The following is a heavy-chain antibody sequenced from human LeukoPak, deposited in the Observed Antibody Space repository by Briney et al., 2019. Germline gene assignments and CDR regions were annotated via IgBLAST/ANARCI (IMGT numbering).Heavy chain of an antibody. CDR3: ARDPALRSSGAFDI. V-gene: IGHV3-21*01. CDR1: GFTFSTYS. D-gene: IGHD6-6*01. CDR2: ISSSSSYI. Sequence: GGSLRLSCAASGFTFSTYSMNWVRQAPGKGLEWVSSISSSSSYIYYADSVKGRFTISRDNAKNSLYLQMNSLRAEDTAVYYCARDPALRSSGAFDIWGQGTMVTVSS. J-gene: IGHJ3*02.